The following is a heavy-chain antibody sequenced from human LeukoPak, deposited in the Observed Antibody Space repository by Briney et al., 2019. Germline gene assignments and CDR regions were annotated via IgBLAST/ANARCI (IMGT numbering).Heavy chain of an antibody. D-gene: IGHD7-27*01. CDR3: ARSLTGDFDY. CDR1: GGSISSSSYY. CDR2: IYYSGST. Sequence: PSETLSLTCTVSGGSISSSSYYWGWIRQPPGTGLEWIGSIYYSGSTYYNPSLKSRVTISVDTSKNQFSLKLSSVTAADTAVYHCARSLTGDFDYWGQGTLVTVSS. J-gene: IGHJ4*02. V-gene: IGHV4-39*01.